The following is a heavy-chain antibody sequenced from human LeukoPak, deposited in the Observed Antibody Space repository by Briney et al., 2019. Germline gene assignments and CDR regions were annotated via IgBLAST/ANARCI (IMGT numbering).Heavy chain of an antibody. CDR3: ARSPSTYGGYFVY. CDR1: GFTFSSYW. Sequence: GGSLRLSCAASGFTFSSYWMSWVRQAPGKGLEWVANIKQDGSEKYYVDSVKGRFTISRDNAKNPLYLQMNSLRAEDTTVYYCARSPSTYGGYFVYWGQGTLVTVSS. J-gene: IGHJ4*02. CDR2: IKQDGSEK. D-gene: IGHD5-12*01. V-gene: IGHV3-7*01.